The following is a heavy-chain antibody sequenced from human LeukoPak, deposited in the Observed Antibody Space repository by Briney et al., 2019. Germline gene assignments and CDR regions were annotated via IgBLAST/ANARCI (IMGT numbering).Heavy chain of an antibody. CDR3: ARSIGLTGGGVDV. Sequence: SGGSLRLSCAASGFTFSDYNMNWVRQAPGKGLEWVSYITNGGSTIHHADSVKGRFTISRDNAKRTLYLQMNSLRAEDTAVYYCARSIGLTGGGVDVWGQGTTVTVSS. J-gene: IGHJ6*02. D-gene: IGHD3-9*01. CDR1: GFTFSDYN. V-gene: IGHV3-11*01. CDR2: ITNGGSTI.